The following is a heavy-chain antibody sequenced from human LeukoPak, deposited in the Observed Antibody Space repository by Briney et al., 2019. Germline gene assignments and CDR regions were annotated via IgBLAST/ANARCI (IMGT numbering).Heavy chain of an antibody. Sequence: GGSLRLSCAASGFTVSSNYMSWVRQAPGKGLEWVSVIYSGGSTYHADSVKGRFTISRDNSKNTLYLQMNSLRAEDTAVYYCARDLNGDYFDYWGQGTLVTVSS. CDR1: GFTVSSNY. J-gene: IGHJ4*02. D-gene: IGHD4-17*01. V-gene: IGHV3-66*01. CDR2: IYSGGST. CDR3: ARDLNGDYFDY.